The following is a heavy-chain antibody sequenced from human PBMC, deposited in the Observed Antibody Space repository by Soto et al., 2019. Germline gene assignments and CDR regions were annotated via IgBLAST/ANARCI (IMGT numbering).Heavy chain of an antibody. D-gene: IGHD4-4*01. V-gene: IGHV4-59*08. CDR2: IYYSGST. CDR3: ARQSNRNYGLYYFDY. CDR1: GGTVSSYY. Sequence: ETLSLTCTVSGGTVSSYYRRWIRQYPGKGLEWIGYIYYSGSTKYKPSLKSRVTISVDTSKNQFSLKLTSATAADTAVYYCARQSNRNYGLYYFDYWGLGALVTVS. J-gene: IGHJ4*02.